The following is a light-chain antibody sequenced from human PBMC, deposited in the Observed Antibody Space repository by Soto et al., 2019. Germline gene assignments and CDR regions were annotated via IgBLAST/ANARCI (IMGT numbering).Light chain of an antibody. CDR1: TGAVTSDSY. V-gene: IGLV7-43*01. CDR2: TIS. Sequence: QAVVTQEPSLTVSPGGTVTLTCASSTGAVTSDSYPSWFQQKPGQAPRALIYTISNKHSWTPARFSGSLLGGKAALTLSDVQPEDEAAYFRMLYYDGATVFGPGTKVTVL. J-gene: IGLJ1*01. CDR3: MLYYDGATV.